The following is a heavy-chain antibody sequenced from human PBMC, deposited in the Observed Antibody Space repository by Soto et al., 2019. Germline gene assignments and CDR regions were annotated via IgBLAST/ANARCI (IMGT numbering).Heavy chain of an antibody. J-gene: IGHJ6*02. CDR2: IKSKTDGGTT. D-gene: IGHD6-13*01. CDR1: GFTFSNAW. Sequence: GGSLRLSCAASGFTFSNAWMNWVRQAPGKGLEWVGRIKSKTDGGTTDYAAPVKGRFTISRDDSKNTLYLQMNSLETEDTAVYYCTSRPIAAAGPYYYYYYGMDVWGQGTTVTVSS. V-gene: IGHV3-15*07. CDR3: TSRPIAAAGPYYYYYYGMDV.